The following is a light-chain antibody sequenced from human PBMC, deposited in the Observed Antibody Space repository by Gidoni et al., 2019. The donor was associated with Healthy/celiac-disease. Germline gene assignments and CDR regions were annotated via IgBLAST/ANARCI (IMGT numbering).Light chain of an antibody. CDR1: QSVSSSY. J-gene: IGKJ2*01. V-gene: IGKV3-20*01. CDR3: QQYGSSRGYT. CDR2: GAS. Sequence: EIVLTQSPGTLSLSPGERATLSCRASQSVSSSYLAWYQQKPGQAPRLLIYGASSRATGIPDRFSGSGSGTDFTLTISRLEPEDFAVYYCQQYGSSRGYTFGQGTKLENK.